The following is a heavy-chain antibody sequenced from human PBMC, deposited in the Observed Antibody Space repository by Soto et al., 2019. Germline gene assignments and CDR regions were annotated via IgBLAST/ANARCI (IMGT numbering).Heavy chain of an antibody. D-gene: IGHD6-6*01. CDR2: ISGSGGST. J-gene: IGHJ6*02. CDR3: AKDAHSSSFITYYYYYGMDV. V-gene: IGHV3-23*01. CDR1: GFTFSSYA. Sequence: HPGGSLRLSCAASGFTFSSYAMSWVRQAPGKGLEWVSAISGSGGSTYYADSVKGRFTISRDNSKNTLYLQMNSLRAEDTAVYYCAKDAHSSSFITYYYYYGMDVWGQGTTVTVSS.